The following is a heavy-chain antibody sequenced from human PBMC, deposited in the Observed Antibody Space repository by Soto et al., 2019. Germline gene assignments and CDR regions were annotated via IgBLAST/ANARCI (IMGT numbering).Heavy chain of an antibody. Sequence: QVHLVESGGGVVQPGRSLRLSCEGSGFSFSNYGIHWVRQAPGKGLEWVAVISHDVNSHHLADSVRGRFTISRDNSKNTVFLHMTSLRREDSAVYHCVKAQERSAQYFAVVITAFDFWGQGTMVTVSS. CDR3: VKAQERSAQYFAVVITAFDF. J-gene: IGHJ3*01. D-gene: IGHD3-22*01. CDR2: ISHDVNSH. CDR1: GFSFSNYG. V-gene: IGHV3-30*18.